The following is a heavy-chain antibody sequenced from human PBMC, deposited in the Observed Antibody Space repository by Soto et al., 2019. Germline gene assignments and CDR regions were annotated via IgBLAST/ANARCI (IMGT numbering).Heavy chain of an antibody. D-gene: IGHD6-19*01. CDR3: ARASDGYRSGWYVGYFDY. J-gene: IGHJ4*02. CDR2: IRAYNGYT. CDR1: GYTFTSYG. Sequence: QVQLVQSGAEVKKPGASVKVSCKASGYTFTSYGISWVRQAPGQGLEWMGWIRAYNGYTNYAQTFQGRFTVTTDTSTSTAYMELRSLISDDTAVYYCARASDGYRSGWYVGYFDYWGQGTLVTVSS. V-gene: IGHV1-18*04.